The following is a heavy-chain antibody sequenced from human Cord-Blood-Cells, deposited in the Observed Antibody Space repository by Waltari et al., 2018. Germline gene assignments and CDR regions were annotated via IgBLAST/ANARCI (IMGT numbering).Heavy chain of an antibody. CDR2: IYYSGST. J-gene: IGHJ4*02. CDR1: GGSISSSSYY. CDR3: ARQGNNWGYDY. V-gene: IGHV4-39*01. D-gene: IGHD7-27*01. Sequence: QLQLQESGPGLVKPSETLSLTCTVSGGSISSSSYYWGWIRQPPGKGLEWIGSIYYSGSTYYNPSLKSRVTISVDTSKNQFSLKLSSVTAADTAVYYCARQGNNWGYDYWGQGALVTVSS.